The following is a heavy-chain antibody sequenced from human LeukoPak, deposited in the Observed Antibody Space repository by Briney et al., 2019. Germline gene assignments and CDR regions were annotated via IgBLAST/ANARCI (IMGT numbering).Heavy chain of an antibody. CDR1: GYTFTGYY. J-gene: IGHJ4*02. V-gene: IGHV1-2*02. Sequence: ASVKVSCKASGYTFTGYYMHWVRQAPGQGLEWMGWINPNSGGTNYAQKFQGRVTMTRDTSISTAYMELSRLRSDDTAVYYCARAMDCSGGSCYQSPFDYWGQGTLATVSS. CDR3: ARAMDCSGGSCYQSPFDY. D-gene: IGHD2-15*01. CDR2: INPNSGGT.